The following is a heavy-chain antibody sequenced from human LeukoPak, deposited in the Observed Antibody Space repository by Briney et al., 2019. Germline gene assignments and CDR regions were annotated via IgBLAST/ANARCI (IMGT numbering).Heavy chain of an antibody. Sequence: ASVKVSCKASGGTFSSYAISWVRQAPGQGLEWMGWINPNSGGTNYAQKFQGRVTMTRNTSISTAYMELSSLRSEDTAVYYCARGGTSRYFDWLGYYYYYMDVWGKGTTVTISS. CDR3: ARGGTSRYFDWLGYYYYYMDV. J-gene: IGHJ6*03. D-gene: IGHD3-9*01. CDR2: INPNSGGT. CDR1: GGTFSSYA. V-gene: IGHV1-8*02.